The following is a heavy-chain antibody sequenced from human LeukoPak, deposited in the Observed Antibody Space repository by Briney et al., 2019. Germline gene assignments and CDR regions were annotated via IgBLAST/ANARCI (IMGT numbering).Heavy chain of an antibody. CDR1: GFTFSSYW. CDR2: IKQDGSEK. J-gene: IGHJ4*02. Sequence: GGSLRLSCAASGFTFSSYWMSWVRQAPGKGLEWVANIKQDGSEKYYVDSVRGRFTISRDNAKNSLYLQMNSLRAEDTAVYYCARETYYYDNSGYFLYWGQGTLVTVSS. D-gene: IGHD3-22*01. V-gene: IGHV3-7*01. CDR3: ARETYYYDNSGYFLY.